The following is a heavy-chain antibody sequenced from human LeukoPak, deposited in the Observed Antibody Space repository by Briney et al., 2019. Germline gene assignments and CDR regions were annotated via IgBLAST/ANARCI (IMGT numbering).Heavy chain of an antibody. Sequence: ASVKVSCKASGYTFTSYGISWVRQAPGQGLEWMGWISAYNGNTNYAQKLQGRVTITTDTSTSTAYMELRSLRSDDTAVYYCARDGPLYCSGGSCYSYFQHWGQGTLVTVSS. J-gene: IGHJ1*01. D-gene: IGHD2-15*01. CDR3: ARDGPLYCSGGSCYSYFQH. V-gene: IGHV1-18*01. CDR1: GYTFTSYG. CDR2: ISAYNGNT.